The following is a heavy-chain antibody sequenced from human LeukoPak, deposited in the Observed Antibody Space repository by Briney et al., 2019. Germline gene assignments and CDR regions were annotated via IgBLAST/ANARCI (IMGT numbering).Heavy chain of an antibody. CDR2: ISGSGGST. D-gene: IGHD4-11*01. CDR1: GFTISSYG. Sequence: PGRSLRLSCAASGFTISSYGMHWVRQAPGKGLEWVSAISGSGGSTYYADSVKGRFIISRDNSKNTLYLQLNSLRAEDTAVFYCGVGQHNYVAFDYCGQGTLVTVSS. CDR3: GVGQHNYVAFDY. V-gene: IGHV3-23*01. J-gene: IGHJ4*02.